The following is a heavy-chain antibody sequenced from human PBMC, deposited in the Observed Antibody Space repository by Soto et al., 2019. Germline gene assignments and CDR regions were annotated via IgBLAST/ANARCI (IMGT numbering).Heavy chain of an antibody. CDR2: IYHSGST. CDR3: ARAIGWFGELLGGYYFDY. V-gene: IGHV4-30-2*01. J-gene: IGHJ4*02. Sequence: SETLSPTCAVAGGSISSGGYSWSWIRQPPGKGLEWIGYIYHSGSTYYNPSLKSRVTISVDRSKNQFSLKLSSVTAADTAVFYCARAIGWFGELLGGYYFDYWGQGALVTVS. D-gene: IGHD3-10*01. CDR1: GGSISSGGYS.